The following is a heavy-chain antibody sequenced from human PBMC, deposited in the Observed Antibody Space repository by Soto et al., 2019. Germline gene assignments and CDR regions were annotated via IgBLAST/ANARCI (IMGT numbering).Heavy chain of an antibody. D-gene: IGHD3-22*01. CDR1: GGSISSYY. Sequence: PSETLSLTCTVSGGSISSYYWSWIRQPPGKGLEWIGYIYYSGSTNYNPSLKSRVTISVDTSKNQFSLKLSSVTAADTAVYYCARGNYYDSSGYYPDFDYWGQGTLVTSPQ. CDR2: IYYSGST. CDR3: ARGNYYDSSGYYPDFDY. J-gene: IGHJ4*02. V-gene: IGHV4-59*01.